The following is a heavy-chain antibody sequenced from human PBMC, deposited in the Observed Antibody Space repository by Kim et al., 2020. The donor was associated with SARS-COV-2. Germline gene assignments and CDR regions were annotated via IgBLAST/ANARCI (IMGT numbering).Heavy chain of an antibody. CDR3: ARVPSAYCGGDCYPFDY. CDR2: IYYSGST. D-gene: IGHD2-21*01. J-gene: IGHJ4*02. V-gene: IGHV4-31*03. CDR1: GGSISSGGYY. Sequence: SETLSLTCTVSGGSISSGGYYWSWIRQHPGKGLEWIGYIYYSGSTYYNPSLKSRVTISVDTSKNQFSLKLSSVTAADTAVYYCARVPSAYCGGDCYPFDYWGQGTLVTVSS.